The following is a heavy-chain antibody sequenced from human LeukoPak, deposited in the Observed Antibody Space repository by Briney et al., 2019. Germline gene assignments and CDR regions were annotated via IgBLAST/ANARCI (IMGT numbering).Heavy chain of an antibody. V-gene: IGHV3-23*01. CDR1: GFTFSSYA. J-gene: IGHJ4*02. Sequence: PGGSLRLSCAASGFTFSSYAMSWVRQAPGKGLEWVSAISGSGDSTYYGDSVKGRFTISRDNSKNTLYLQMNSLRAEDTAVYYCARDIGAWSAYWGQGTLVTVSS. CDR3: ARDIGAWSAY. CDR2: ISGSGDST. D-gene: IGHD6-19*01.